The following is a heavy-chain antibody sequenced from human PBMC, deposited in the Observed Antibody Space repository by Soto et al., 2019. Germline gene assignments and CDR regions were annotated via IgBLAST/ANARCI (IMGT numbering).Heavy chain of an antibody. CDR3: ARGLDSGSGYSLFDP. J-gene: IGHJ5*02. CDR1: GGTFSSYS. CDR2: IIPIFGTA. Sequence: SVKVSGKASGGTFSSYSISWVRQAPGQGLEWMGGIIPIFGTANYAQKFQGRVTITADESTSTAYMELSSLRSEDTAVYYCARGLDSGSGYSLFDPWGQGTLVTVSS. D-gene: IGHD1-26*01. V-gene: IGHV1-69*13.